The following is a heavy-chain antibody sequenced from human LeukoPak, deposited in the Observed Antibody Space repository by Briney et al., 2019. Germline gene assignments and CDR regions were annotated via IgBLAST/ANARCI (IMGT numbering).Heavy chain of an antibody. D-gene: IGHD4-17*01. Sequence: GGSLRLSCAASGFTFSSYSMNWVRQAPGKGLVWVSRINSDGSSTSYADSVKGRFTISRDNAKNTLYLQMNSLRAEDTAVYYCASVRLHGDYNYGGQGTLVTVSS. CDR1: GFTFSSYS. J-gene: IGHJ4*02. CDR3: ASVRLHGDYNY. V-gene: IGHV3-74*01. CDR2: INSDGSST.